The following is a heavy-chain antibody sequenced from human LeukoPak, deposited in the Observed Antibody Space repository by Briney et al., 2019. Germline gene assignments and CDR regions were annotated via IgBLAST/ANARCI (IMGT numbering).Heavy chain of an antibody. D-gene: IGHD6-13*01. Sequence: PGRSLRLSCAASGFTFSSYGMHWVRQAPGKGLEWVAVIWYDGSNKYYADSVKGRFTISRDNSKNTLYLQMNSLRTEDTALYYCAKPYSSSWYYFDYWGQGTLVTVSS. CDR3: AKPYSSSWYYFDY. CDR2: IWYDGSNK. CDR1: GFTFSSYG. J-gene: IGHJ4*02. V-gene: IGHV3-33*06.